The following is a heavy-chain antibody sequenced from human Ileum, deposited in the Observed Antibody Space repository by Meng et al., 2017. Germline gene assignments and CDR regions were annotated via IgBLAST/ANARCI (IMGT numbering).Heavy chain of an antibody. V-gene: IGHV2-5*02. Sequence: QITLKETGPALVKATQTPTLTCNFSGFSLATSGVSVARIRQPPGEALEWLALIYWDDDKRYSPSLKNRLAITKDTSKNQVVLTRTNMDPMDTGTYYCAHSPQGYFDYWGPGTLVTVSS. CDR3: AHSPQGYFDY. CDR2: IYWDDDK. CDR1: GFSLATSGVS. J-gene: IGHJ4*02.